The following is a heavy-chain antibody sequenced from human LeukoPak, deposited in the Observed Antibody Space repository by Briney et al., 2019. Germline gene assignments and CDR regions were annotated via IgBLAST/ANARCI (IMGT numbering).Heavy chain of an antibody. Sequence: ASVKVSCKASGYTFTSYDFNWLRQATGQGPEWMGWMNPNSGATGYAQKFQGRVTMTRSASINTAYMELSSLRSEDTAVYYCAVTGYDSSGYYFAPFDYWGQGTLVTVSS. CDR2: MNPNSGAT. D-gene: IGHD3-22*01. CDR1: GYTFTSYD. V-gene: IGHV1-8*01. CDR3: AVTGYDSSGYYFAPFDY. J-gene: IGHJ4*02.